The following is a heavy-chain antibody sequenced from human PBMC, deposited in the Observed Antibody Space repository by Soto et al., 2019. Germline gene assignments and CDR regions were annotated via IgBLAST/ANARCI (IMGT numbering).Heavy chain of an antibody. D-gene: IGHD6-13*01. CDR1: GGSISSYY. CDR2: IYYILST. J-gene: IGHJ4*02. CDR3: ARSEDRIAAAGI. V-gene: IGHV4-59*01. Sequence: PATLSITCTVSGGSISSYYWSWIRQPPGKGLEWIGYIYYILSTNYNPSHKSRVTISVETSKNQFSLKLSSVTAADTAVYYCARSEDRIAAAGIGGQGTLVTFSS.